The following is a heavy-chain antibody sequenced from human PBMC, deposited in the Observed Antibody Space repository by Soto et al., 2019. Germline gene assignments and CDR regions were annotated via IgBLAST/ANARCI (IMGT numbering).Heavy chain of an antibody. CDR1: GYTFTTYY. D-gene: IGHD3-16*01. V-gene: IGHV1-46*01. J-gene: IGHJ3*02. CDR3: ARRETNFGKDAFDI. CDR2: INPSGGST. Sequence: QVQLVQSGAEVKKPGASVKVSCKASGYTFTTYYMHWVRQAPGQGLEWMGIINPSGGSTSYPQKFQGRVTMTRDTSTSTVYMELSSLRSEDTAFYYCARRETNFGKDAFDIWGQGTMVTVSS.